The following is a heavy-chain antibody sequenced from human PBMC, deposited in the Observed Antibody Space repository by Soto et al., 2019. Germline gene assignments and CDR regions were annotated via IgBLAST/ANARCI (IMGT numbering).Heavy chain of an antibody. CDR3: ARGMTPPGAPAWYYFDS. J-gene: IGHJ4*02. Sequence: SETLALPCTVSGASITGSSYWSWIRQPAGKGLEWIGRFSLSGTTNYNPSLRSRVTMSADVSKNQFSLRLTSVTAADTALYYCARGMTPPGAPAWYYFDSWGQGTLVTVSS. CDR1: GASITGSSY. V-gene: IGHV4-4*07. CDR2: FSLSGTT. D-gene: IGHD2-8*02.